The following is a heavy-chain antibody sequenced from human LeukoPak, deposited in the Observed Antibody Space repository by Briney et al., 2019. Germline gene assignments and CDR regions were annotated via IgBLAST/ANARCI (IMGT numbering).Heavy chain of an antibody. J-gene: IGHJ1*01. Sequence: PSETLSLTCTVSGGSISSSSYYWGWIRQPPGKGLEWIGSIYYSGSTYYNPSLKSRVTISVGTSKNQFSLKLSSVTAADTAVYYCARGAYCGGDCYSPVAEYFQHWGQGTLVTVSS. CDR1: GGSISSSSYY. D-gene: IGHD2-21*02. CDR3: ARGAYCGGDCYSPVAEYFQH. V-gene: IGHV4-39*01. CDR2: IYYSGST.